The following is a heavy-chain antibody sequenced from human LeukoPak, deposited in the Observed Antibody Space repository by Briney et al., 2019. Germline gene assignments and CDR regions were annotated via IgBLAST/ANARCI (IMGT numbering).Heavy chain of an antibody. CDR3: ASRDSSGHAI. V-gene: IGHV4-34*01. CDR1: GGSFSGYY. J-gene: IGHJ3*02. CDR2: INHSGST. D-gene: IGHD3-22*01. Sequence: SETLSLTRAVYGGSFSGYYWSWIRQPPGKGLEWIGEINHSGSTNYNPSLKSRVTISVDTSKNQFSLKLSSVTAADTAVYYCASRDSSGHAIWGQGTMVTVSS.